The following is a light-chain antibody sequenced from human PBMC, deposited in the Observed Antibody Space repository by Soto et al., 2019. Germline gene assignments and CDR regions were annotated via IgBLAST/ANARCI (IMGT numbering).Light chain of an antibody. CDR1: SSDVGGYIY. V-gene: IGLV2-14*01. CDR3: SSYTTSSSYV. Sequence: QPASVSGSPGQSITISCTGTSSDVGGYIYVSWYQQHPGKAPKLMIYDVTSRPSGVSYRFSGSKSGNTASLTISRLQAEDQADYYCSSYTTSSSYVFGTGTKLTVL. J-gene: IGLJ1*01. CDR2: DVT.